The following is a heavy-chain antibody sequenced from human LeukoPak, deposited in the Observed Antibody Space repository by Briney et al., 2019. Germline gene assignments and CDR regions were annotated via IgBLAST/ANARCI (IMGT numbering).Heavy chain of an antibody. D-gene: IGHD3-22*01. J-gene: IGHJ5*02. Sequence: ASVTVSCKASGYTFSRYYIHWVRQAPGQGLEWMGIINPSGGSTRYAQKFQGRVTMTRDTSTSTVYMELSSLRSDDTAVYYCARGGYYDSSGSFDHWGQGTLVTVSS. CDR3: ARGGYYDSSGSFDH. CDR2: INPSGGST. CDR1: GYTFSRYY. V-gene: IGHV1-46*01.